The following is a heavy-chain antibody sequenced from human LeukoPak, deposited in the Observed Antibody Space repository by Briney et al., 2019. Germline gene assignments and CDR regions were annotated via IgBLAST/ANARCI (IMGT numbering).Heavy chain of an antibody. Sequence: SETLSLTCTVSGGSINGYYWSWIRLPPGKGLEWIGYMYSSGSTNYNPSLRSRVAISVDTSKSQFSLKLDSVTAADSAVYYCARGRVVGNTGYYFDYWGQGTLVTASS. D-gene: IGHD1-14*01. V-gene: IGHV4-59*01. CDR3: ARGRVVGNTGYYFDY. J-gene: IGHJ4*02. CDR1: GGSINGYY. CDR2: MYSSGST.